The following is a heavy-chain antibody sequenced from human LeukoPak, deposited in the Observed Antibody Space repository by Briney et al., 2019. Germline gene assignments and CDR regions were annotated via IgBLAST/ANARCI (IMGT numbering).Heavy chain of an antibody. V-gene: IGHV1-69*05. CDR3: ARSNVVVPAAISVGYYYYYMDV. D-gene: IGHD2-2*01. J-gene: IGHJ6*03. CDR1: GGTFSSYA. CDR2: IIPIFGTA. Sequence: GASVKVSCKASGGTFSSYAISWVRQAPGQGLEWMGGIIPIFGTANYAQKLQGRVTMTTDTSTSTAYMELRSLRSDDTAVYYCARSNVVVPAAISVGYYYYYMDVWGKGTTVTVSS.